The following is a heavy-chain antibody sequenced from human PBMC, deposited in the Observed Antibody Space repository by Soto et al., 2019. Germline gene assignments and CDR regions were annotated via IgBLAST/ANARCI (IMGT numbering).Heavy chain of an antibody. CDR3: ARHVNPWAQGAFDI. Sequence: SETLSLTCAVYGGSFSGYYWTWIRQPPGTGLEWIGEINHSGSTNYNPSLKSRVTISVDTSKNQFSLKLSSVTAADTAVYYCARHVNPWAQGAFDIWGQGTMVTVSS. D-gene: IGHD3-10*02. J-gene: IGHJ3*02. CDR1: GGSFSGYY. CDR2: INHSGST. V-gene: IGHV4-34*01.